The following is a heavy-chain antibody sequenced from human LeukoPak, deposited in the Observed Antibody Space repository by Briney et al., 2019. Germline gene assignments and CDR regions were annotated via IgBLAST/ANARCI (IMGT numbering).Heavy chain of an antibody. J-gene: IGHJ4*02. CDR2: ITPNSGGT. CDR1: GYTFSDYY. V-gene: IGHV1-2*02. D-gene: IGHD2-15*01. CDR3: VRKSATRRTSEFDY. Sequence: GASVKVSCKASGYTFSDYYIHWVRQAPGQGLEWMGWITPNSGGTKYAQRFQGRVTMTRDTSISTAYMDLSSLASDDTAIFYCVRKSATRRTSEFDYWGQGTPVTVSS.